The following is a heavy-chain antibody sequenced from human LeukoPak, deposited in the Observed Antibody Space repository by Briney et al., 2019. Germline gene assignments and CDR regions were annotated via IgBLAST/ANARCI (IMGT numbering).Heavy chain of an antibody. J-gene: IGHJ6*04. CDR2: MNPNSGNT. Sequence: ASVKVSCKASGYTFTSYDINWVRQATEQGLEWMGWMNPNSGNTGYAQKFQGRVTMTRNTSISTAYMELSSLRSEDTAVYYCARGPSRSVVVPAASRRLDVWGKGTTVTVSS. CDR3: ARGPSRSVVVPAASRRLDV. V-gene: IGHV1-8*01. CDR1: GYTFTSYD. D-gene: IGHD2-2*01.